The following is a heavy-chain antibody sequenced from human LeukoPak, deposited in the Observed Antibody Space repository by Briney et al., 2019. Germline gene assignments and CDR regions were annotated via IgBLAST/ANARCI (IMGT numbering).Heavy chain of an antibody. D-gene: IGHD3-22*01. CDR1: GFAVSSNY. CDR3: AKDHITMIVVVGTYDY. Sequence: PGGSLRLSCAASGFAVSSNYMTWVRQAPGKGLEWVSAISGSGGSTYYADSVKGRFTISRDNSKNTLYLQMNSLRAEDTAVYYCAKDHITMIVVVGTYDYWGQGTLVTVSS. V-gene: IGHV3-23*01. CDR2: ISGSGGST. J-gene: IGHJ4*02.